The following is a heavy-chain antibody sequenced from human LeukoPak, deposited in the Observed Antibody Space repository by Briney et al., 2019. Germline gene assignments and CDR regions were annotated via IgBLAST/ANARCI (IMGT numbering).Heavy chain of an antibody. V-gene: IGHV4-34*01. CDR3: ARGTYDSSGYYPQGVDY. CDR1: GGSFSGYY. D-gene: IGHD3-22*01. J-gene: IGHJ4*02. CDR2: INHSGST. Sequence: SETLSLICAVYGGSFSGYYWSWIRQPPGKGLEWIGEINHSGSTNYNPSLKSRVTISVDTSKNQFSLKLSSVTAADTAVYYCARGTYDSSGYYPQGVDYWGQGTLVTVSS.